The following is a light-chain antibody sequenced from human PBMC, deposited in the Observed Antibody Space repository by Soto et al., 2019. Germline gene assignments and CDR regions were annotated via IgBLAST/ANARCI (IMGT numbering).Light chain of an antibody. V-gene: IGLV2-23*01. CDR3: CSYAGTWV. J-gene: IGLJ3*02. CDR2: EGT. CDR1: ASDVRTHKP. Sequence: QSAPTQPASVSGSPGQSITIPCSGTASDVRTHKPVSWYQQHPGKAPKLIIYEGTKRPSGVSDRFSASKSGNPASLTISGVQAEEGAYYYCCSYAGTWVFGGGTKVTVL.